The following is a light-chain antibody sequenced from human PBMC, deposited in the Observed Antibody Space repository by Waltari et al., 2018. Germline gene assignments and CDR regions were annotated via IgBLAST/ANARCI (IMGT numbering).Light chain of an antibody. J-gene: IGLJ3*02. V-gene: IGLV2-14*03. CDR1: SRDVGGSDY. Sequence: QSALTQPASVSGSPGQSITIPCTGTSRDVGGSDYVSWYQQHSGKAPKLIIFNVKNRPAGVSPRFSGSQSGNPASLAISGLQAEDEAHYYCNSYTSSASRVFGGGTKLTVL. CDR3: NSYTSSASRV. CDR2: NVK.